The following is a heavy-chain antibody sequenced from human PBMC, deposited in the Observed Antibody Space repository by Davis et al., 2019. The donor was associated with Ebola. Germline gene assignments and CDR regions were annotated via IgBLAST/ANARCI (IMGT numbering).Heavy chain of an antibody. CDR3: ASYCSSTSCKEGPLDY. CDR1: GGSISSSSYY. D-gene: IGHD2-2*01. J-gene: IGHJ4*02. V-gene: IGHV4-39*02. CDR2: IYYTGTT. Sequence: SETLSLTCSVSGGSISSSSYYWDWIRQPPGKGLDWVGSIYYTGTTYYNPSLESRVTISVDTSKNHFSLRLSSVTAADTAVYYCASYCSSTSCKEGPLDYWGQGTPVTVSS.